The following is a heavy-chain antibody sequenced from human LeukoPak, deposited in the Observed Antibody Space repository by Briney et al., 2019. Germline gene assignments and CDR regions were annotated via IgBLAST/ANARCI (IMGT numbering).Heavy chain of an antibody. CDR2: INHSGST. D-gene: IGHD5-24*01. Sequence: SETLSLTCAVYGGSFSGYYWSWIRQPPGKGLEWIGEINHSGSTNYNPSPKSRDTISVDTTKNQFSLKLSSVTAADTAVYYCARSGGYNRSPYYFDYWGQGTLVTVSS. J-gene: IGHJ4*02. CDR3: ARSGGYNRSPYYFDY. V-gene: IGHV4-34*01. CDR1: GGSFSGYY.